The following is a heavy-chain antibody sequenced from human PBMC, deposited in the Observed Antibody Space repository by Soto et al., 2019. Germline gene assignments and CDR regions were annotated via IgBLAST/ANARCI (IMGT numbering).Heavy chain of an antibody. D-gene: IGHD3-9*01. J-gene: IGHJ4*02. CDR3: ARTRGPHATRSDILTGYLVRPHGPYDY. CDR1: GGSISSGGYC. CDR2: IYYSGST. Sequence: SETLSLTCTVSGGSISSGGYCWSWIRQHPGKGLEWIGCIYYSGSTYYNPSLKSRVTISVDTSKNQFSLKLSSVTAAETAVYYCARTRGPHATRSDILTGYLVRPHGPYDYWGQGTLVTVSS. V-gene: IGHV4-31*03.